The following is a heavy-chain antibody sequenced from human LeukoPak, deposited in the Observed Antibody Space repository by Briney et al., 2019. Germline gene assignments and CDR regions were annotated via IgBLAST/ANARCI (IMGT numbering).Heavy chain of an antibody. D-gene: IGHD3-10*01. CDR3: AKRGSGSSGLYYFDY. J-gene: IGHJ4*02. Sequence: QPGGSLRLSCVASGIDFNVYEFHWVRQSPGKGLEWVALISDNGLRTEYAESLKGRFTVSRDNSKNTVDLQMSSLRAEDTAVYYCAKRGSGSSGLYYFDYWGQGTLVTVSS. CDR2: ISDNGLRT. V-gene: IGHV3-30*18. CDR1: GIDFNVYE.